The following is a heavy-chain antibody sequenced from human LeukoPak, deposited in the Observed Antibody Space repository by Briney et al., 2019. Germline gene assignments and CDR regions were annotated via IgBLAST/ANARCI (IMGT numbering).Heavy chain of an antibody. D-gene: IGHD6-19*01. Sequence: GGSLKLSCAASGFTFSNYYKDWVCQPPGKLLEWVSSITTTSTYMYYAESVKGRSTISRDNAKNSLYLQMNSLRAEDTAVYYCAKDRGKQWLVTSSDYWGQGTLVTVSS. CDR2: ITTTSTYM. CDR3: AKDRGKQWLVTSSDY. J-gene: IGHJ4*02. CDR1: GFTFSNYY. V-gene: IGHV3-21*01.